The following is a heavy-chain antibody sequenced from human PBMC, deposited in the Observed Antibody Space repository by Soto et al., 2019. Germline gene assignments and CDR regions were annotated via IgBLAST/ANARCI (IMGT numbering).Heavy chain of an antibody. D-gene: IGHD3-10*01. V-gene: IGHV4-39*01. J-gene: IGHJ4*02. Sequence: QLRLRARGPGLVKPRETLSLTCLVSGGPTSIGSCSWGWIRQPPGKGLEWIGSIYNRGSTYYNPSLKSRVTISVDTSKNQFSLKLSSVTAADTAVYYCARLDHEFRVDYWGQGTLVTVSS. CDR1: GGPTSIGSCS. CDR2: IYNRGST. CDR3: ARLDHEFRVDY.